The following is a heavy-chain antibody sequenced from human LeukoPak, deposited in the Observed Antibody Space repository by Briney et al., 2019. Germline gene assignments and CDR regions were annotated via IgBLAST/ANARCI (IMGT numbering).Heavy chain of an antibody. CDR1: GGSFSGYY. V-gene: IGHV4-34*01. D-gene: IGHD3-3*01. J-gene: IGHJ4*02. CDR3: ARVKNDFWSGYYTHFDY. Sequence: SETLSLTCAVYGGSFSGYYWSWIRQPPGKGLEWIGEINHSGSTNYSPSLKSRVTISVDTSKNQFSLKLSSVTAADTAVYYCARVKNDFWSGYYTHFDYWGQGTLVTVSS. CDR2: INHSGST.